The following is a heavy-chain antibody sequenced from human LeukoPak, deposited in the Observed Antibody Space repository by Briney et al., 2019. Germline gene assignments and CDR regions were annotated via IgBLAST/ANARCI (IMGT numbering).Heavy chain of an antibody. V-gene: IGHV3-66*01. CDR2: IYRGGST. Sequence: GGSLRLSCAASGFTVSSNYMNWVRQAPGKGLEWVSVIYRGGSTYYADSVKGRFTISRDNSKNTLYLQMNSLRVEDTAVYYPARKSGSANRDFDYWRQGTQVTVSS. D-gene: IGHD3-10*01. CDR1: GFTVSSNY. CDR3: ARKSGSANRDFDY. J-gene: IGHJ4*02.